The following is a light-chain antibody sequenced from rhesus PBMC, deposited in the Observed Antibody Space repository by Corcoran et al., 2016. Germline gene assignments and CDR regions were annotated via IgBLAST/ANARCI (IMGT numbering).Light chain of an antibody. CDR2: GAT. J-gene: IGKJ1*01. CDR3: QQSSNLSPWT. Sequence: ETVVTQSPATLSLSPGERATLSCRASQSGGSYLAWYQQKPGQAPRPLIYGATSRATGIPDRFSGRGSGQDFTLNIRDLGPADVGVYSWQQSSNLSPWTFGQGPKVNIK. CDR1: QSGGSY. V-gene: IGKV3-24*04.